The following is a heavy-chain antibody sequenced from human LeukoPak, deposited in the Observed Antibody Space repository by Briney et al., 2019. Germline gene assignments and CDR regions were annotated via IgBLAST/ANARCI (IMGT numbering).Heavy chain of an antibody. CDR3: AKRNTMVRGGPCFDY. CDR1: GFSFRSHG. J-gene: IGHJ4*02. D-gene: IGHD3-10*01. CDR2: ISGSGGST. Sequence: PGVSLRLSCASSGFSFRSHGMHWVRQAPGKGLEWVSAISGSGGSTYYADSVKGRFTISRDNSKNTLYLQMNDLRPDDTAIYYCAKRNTMVRGGPCFDYWGQGLLVTVSS. V-gene: IGHV3-23*01.